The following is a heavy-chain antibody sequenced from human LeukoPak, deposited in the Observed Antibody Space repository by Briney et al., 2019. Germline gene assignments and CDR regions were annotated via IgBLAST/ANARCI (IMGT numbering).Heavy chain of an antibody. CDR1: GFTFSSYA. CDR3: AKYGIEVAGKALPDW. Sequence: PGGSLRLSCAASGFTFSSYAMSWVRQAPGKGLEWVSSISGGAASTDYVDSVMGRFTISRDNSKNTLYLQMNSLRAEDTAVYYCAKYGIEVAGKALPDWWGQGTLVTVSS. D-gene: IGHD6-19*01. J-gene: IGHJ4*02. V-gene: IGHV3-23*01. CDR2: ISGGAAST.